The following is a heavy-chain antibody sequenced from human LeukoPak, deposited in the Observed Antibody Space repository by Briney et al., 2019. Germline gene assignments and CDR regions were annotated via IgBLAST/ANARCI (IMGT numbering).Heavy chain of an antibody. CDR2: INPNSGGT. J-gene: IGHJ4*02. D-gene: IGHD5-12*01. V-gene: IGHV1-2*02. Sequence: ASVKVSCKASGYTFTGYHMHWVRQAPGQGLEWMGWINPNSGGTNYAQKFQGRVTMTRDTSISTVYMELSRLRSDDTAVYYCAKDRAVATIGGIDYWGQGTLVTVSS. CDR3: AKDRAVATIGGIDY. CDR1: GYTFTGYH.